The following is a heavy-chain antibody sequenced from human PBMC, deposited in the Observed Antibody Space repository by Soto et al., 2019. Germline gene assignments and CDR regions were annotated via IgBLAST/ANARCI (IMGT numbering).Heavy chain of an antibody. CDR2: IYYSGST. CDR1: GGSISSGDYY. CDR3: ARALYSSFPRYYYYGMDV. D-gene: IGHD4-4*01. V-gene: IGHV4-30-4*01. J-gene: IGHJ6*02. Sequence: QVQLQESGPGLVKPSQTLSLTCTVSGGSISSGDYYWSWIRQPPGKGLEWIGYIYYSGSTYYNPSLKSRITISVDTSKNPFSLKLSSVTAADTAVYYCARALYSSFPRYYYYGMDVWGQGTTVTVSS.